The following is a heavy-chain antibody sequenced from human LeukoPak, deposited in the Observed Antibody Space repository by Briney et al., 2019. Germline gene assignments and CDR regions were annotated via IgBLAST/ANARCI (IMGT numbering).Heavy chain of an antibody. V-gene: IGHV4-59*12. CDR1: GGSISGYY. D-gene: IGHD3-10*01. CDR2: IYYSGTT. CDR3: ARVSLVRGAPDYYFDY. J-gene: IGHJ4*02. Sequence: SETLSLTCTVSGGSISGYYWSWIRQPPGKGLEWIGYIYYSGTTNYNPSLKSRVIISVDTSKNQFSLKLSSVTAADTAVYYCARVSLVRGAPDYYFDYWGQGTLVTASS.